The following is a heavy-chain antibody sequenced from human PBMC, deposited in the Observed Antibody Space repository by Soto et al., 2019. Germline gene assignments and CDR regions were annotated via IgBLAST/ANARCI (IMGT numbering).Heavy chain of an antibody. CDR2: IYYSGST. CDR1: GGSISSYS. J-gene: IGHJ1*01. CDR3: ARHATVTTGYDPGAEYFQH. V-gene: IGHV4-59*08. Sequence: QVQLQESGPGLVKPSETLSLTCTVSGGSISSYSWSWIRQPPGKGLEWIGYIYYSGSTNYNPSLKSRVTISVDTSKNQFSLKLSSVTAADTAVYYCARHATVTTGYDPGAEYFQHWGQGTLVTVSS. D-gene: IGHD4-17*01.